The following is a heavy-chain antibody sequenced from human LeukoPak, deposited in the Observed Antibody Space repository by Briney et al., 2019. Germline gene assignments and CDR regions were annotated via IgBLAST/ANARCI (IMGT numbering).Heavy chain of an antibody. D-gene: IGHD6-13*01. CDR1: GYTFTSYG. CDR2: ISAYNGNT. Sequence: ASVKVSCKASGYTFTSYGISWVRQAPGQGLEWMGWISAYNGNTNYAQKFQGRVTITADKSTSTAYMELSSLRSEDTAVYYCARGPVIAAASIWFDPWGEGTLVTVSS. V-gene: IGHV1-18*01. CDR3: ARGPVIAAASIWFDP. J-gene: IGHJ5*02.